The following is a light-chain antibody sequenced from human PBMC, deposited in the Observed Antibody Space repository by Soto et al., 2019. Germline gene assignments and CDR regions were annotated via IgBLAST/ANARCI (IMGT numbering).Light chain of an antibody. CDR1: SSDVGGYNF. Sequence: QSALTQPPSASGSPGQSVTISCTGTSSDVGGYNFVSWYQQHPGRAPKLMIYEVSNRSSRVSNRFSGSKSGNTASLTIAGLQAEDEADYYCSSYSSSSTLYVFGTGTKVTVL. CDR2: EVS. J-gene: IGLJ1*01. CDR3: SSYSSSSTLYV. V-gene: IGLV2-14*01.